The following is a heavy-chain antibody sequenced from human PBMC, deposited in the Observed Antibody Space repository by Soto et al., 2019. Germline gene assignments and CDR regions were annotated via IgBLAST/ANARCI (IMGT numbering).Heavy chain of an antibody. Sequence: PGGSLRLSCAASGFTFSNYAMNWVRQAPGKGLEWVSSISSSSSYIYYTDSVKGRFTISRDNAKNSLYLQMNSLRADDTAVYYCARDSALNYDFWSGSLPDYWGQGTLVTVSS. D-gene: IGHD3-3*01. CDR2: ISSSSSYI. CDR3: ARDSALNYDFWSGSLPDY. CDR1: GFTFSNYA. V-gene: IGHV3-21*01. J-gene: IGHJ4*02.